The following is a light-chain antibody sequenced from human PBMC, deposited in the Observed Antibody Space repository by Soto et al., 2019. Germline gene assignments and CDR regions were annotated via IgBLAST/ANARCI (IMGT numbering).Light chain of an antibody. CDR3: NMYNSSSLT. J-gene: IGKJ4*01. CDR1: QSISSW. V-gene: IGKV1-5*03. Sequence: DIQMTQSPSTLSASVGDRVTITCRASQSISSWLAWYQQKPGKAPKLLIYKASSLEGGVPSRFSGSGSGTDFTLTISSLQLDFFEISNTNMYNSSSLTSRGGTK. CDR2: KAS.